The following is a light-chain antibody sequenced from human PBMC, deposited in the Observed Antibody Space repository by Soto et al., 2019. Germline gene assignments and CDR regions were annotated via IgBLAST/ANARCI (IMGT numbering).Light chain of an antibody. CDR2: EAT. CDR1: SSDIGIYNL. J-gene: IGLJ3*02. V-gene: IGLV2-23*01. Sequence: QSALTQPASVSGSPGQSITISCTGTSSDIGIYNLVSWYQQHPGKAPKLIIYEATKRPSGVSNRFSGSKSGNTVSLTVSGLQAEDEADYYCCLSASRNTLMFGGGTKLTVL. CDR3: CLSASRNTLM.